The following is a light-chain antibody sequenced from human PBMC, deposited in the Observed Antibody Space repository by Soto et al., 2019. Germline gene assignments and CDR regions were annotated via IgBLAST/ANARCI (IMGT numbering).Light chain of an antibody. Sequence: QSVLTQPRSVSGSPGQSVTISCTGTSSDVGGYNYVSWYQHDPGKAPTLMISDVSKRPSGVPDRFSGSKSGNTASLTISGLQAEDEADYYCCSYAGSYSRVFGGGTKLTVL. CDR1: SSDVGGYNY. V-gene: IGLV2-11*01. CDR3: CSYAGSYSRV. J-gene: IGLJ3*02. CDR2: DVS.